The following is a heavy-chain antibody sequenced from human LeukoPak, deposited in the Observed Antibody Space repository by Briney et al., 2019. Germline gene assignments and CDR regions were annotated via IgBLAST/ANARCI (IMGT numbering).Heavy chain of an antibody. CDR2: IYSGGST. CDR3: AKDRVPLAARPLHFDY. V-gene: IGHV3-53*01. Sequence: SGGSLRLSCAASEFSVGSNYMTWVRQAPGKGLEWVSLIYSGGSTYYADSVKGRFTISRDNSKNTLYLQMNSLRAEDTAVYYCAKDRVPLAARPLHFDYWGQGTLVTVSS. CDR1: EFSVGSNY. D-gene: IGHD6-6*01. J-gene: IGHJ4*02.